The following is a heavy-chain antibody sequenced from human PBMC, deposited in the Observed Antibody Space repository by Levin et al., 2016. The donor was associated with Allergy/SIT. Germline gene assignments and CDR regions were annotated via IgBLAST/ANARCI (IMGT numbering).Heavy chain of an antibody. CDR2: ISGSGGST. Sequence: VRQAPGKGLEWVSAISGSGGSTYYADSVKGRFTISRDNSKNTLYLQMNSLRAEDTAVYYCAKDPYGMDVWGQGTTVTVSS. J-gene: IGHJ6*02. CDR3: AKDPYGMDV. V-gene: IGHV3-23*01.